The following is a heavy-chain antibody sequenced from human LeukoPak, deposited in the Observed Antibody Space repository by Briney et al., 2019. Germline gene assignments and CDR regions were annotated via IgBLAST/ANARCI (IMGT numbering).Heavy chain of an antibody. CDR2: ISGSGGST. CDR1: GFTFSSYA. J-gene: IGHJ4*02. D-gene: IGHD2-21*02. Sequence: GGSLRLSCAASGFTFSSYAMSWVRQAPGKGLEWVSAISGSGGSTYYADSVKGRFTISRDNSKNTRYLQMNSLRAEDTAVYYCAKDLTAYCGGDCYSGGYFDYWGQGTLVTVSS. CDR3: AKDLTAYCGGDCYSGGYFDY. V-gene: IGHV3-23*01.